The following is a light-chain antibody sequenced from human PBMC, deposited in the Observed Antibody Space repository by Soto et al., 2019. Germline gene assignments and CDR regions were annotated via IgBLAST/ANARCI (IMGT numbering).Light chain of an antibody. CDR2: GAS. Sequence: EILLTQSPGTLSLSPGERATLSCRASQSVSNNYLAWYEQKPGQAPRLLIYGASNRAAGIPGMLSGSGSGTDFTLTISRMEHEDFAVYYCQQYGSSGTFGQGTKVDIK. V-gene: IGKV3-20*01. J-gene: IGKJ1*01. CDR1: QSVSNNY. CDR3: QQYGSSGT.